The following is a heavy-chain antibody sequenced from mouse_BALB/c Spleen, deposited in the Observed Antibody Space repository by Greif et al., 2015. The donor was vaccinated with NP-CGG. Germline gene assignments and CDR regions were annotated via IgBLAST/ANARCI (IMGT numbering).Heavy chain of an antibody. CDR3: TAVSGDNWYFDV. J-gene: IGHJ1*01. D-gene: IGHD1-2*01. V-gene: IGHV1-53*01. CDR1: GYTFTSYY. CDR2: IHPSNGGT. Sequence: VQVVESGKKMVKPGASVKLSCKASGYTFTSYYMYWVKQRPGQGLECIGEIHPSNGGTNFNEKFKSKATLTVDKSSSTAYMQVSSLTSEVAAVEFVTAVSGDNWYFDVWGSPTTVTGSS.